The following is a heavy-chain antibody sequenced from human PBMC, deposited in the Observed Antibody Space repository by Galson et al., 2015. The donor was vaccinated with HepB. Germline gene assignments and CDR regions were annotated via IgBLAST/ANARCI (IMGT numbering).Heavy chain of an antibody. J-gene: IGHJ6*04. CDR3: ARDQGDIWSGYSEVWAPMDV. CDR1: GFTFSSYG. CDR2: IWYDGSNK. D-gene: IGHD3-3*01. V-gene: IGHV3-33*01. Sequence: SLRLSCAASGFTFSSYGMHWVRQAPGKGLEWVAVIWYDGSNKYYADSVKGRFTISRDNSKNTLYLQMNSLRAEDTAVYYCARDQGDIWSGYSEVWAPMDVWGKGTTVTVSS.